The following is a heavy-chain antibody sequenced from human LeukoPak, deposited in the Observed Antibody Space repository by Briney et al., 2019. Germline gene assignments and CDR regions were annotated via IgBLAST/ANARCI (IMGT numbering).Heavy chain of an antibody. J-gene: IGHJ4*02. V-gene: IGHV1-69*13. Sequence: SVKVSCKASGYTFTSYAMHWVRQAPGQGLEWMGGIIPIFGTANYAQKFQGRVTITADESTSTAYMELSSLRSEDTAVYYCARTTYGSGSGYWGQGTLVTVSS. CDR1: GYTFTSYA. CDR2: IIPIFGTA. CDR3: ARTTYGSGSGY. D-gene: IGHD3-10*01.